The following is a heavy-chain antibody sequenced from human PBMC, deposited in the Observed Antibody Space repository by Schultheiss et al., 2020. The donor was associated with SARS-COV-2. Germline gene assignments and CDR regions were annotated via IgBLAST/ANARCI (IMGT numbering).Heavy chain of an antibody. Sequence: ASVKVSCKASGYTFTSYAMHWVRQAPGQRLEWMGWSNAGNGNTKYSQEFQGRVTMTRDTSISTAYMELSRLRSDDTAVYYCASSGSYYSDYWGQGTLVTVAS. V-gene: IGHV1-3*02. CDR1: GYTFTSYA. CDR2: SNAGNGNT. CDR3: ASSGSYYSDY. J-gene: IGHJ4*02. D-gene: IGHD1-26*01.